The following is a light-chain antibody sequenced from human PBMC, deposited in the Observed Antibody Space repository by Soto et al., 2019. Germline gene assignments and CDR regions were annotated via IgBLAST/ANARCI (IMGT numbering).Light chain of an antibody. CDR1: ISDVGGYNY. CDR3: SSYTSTSSPSV. Sequence: QSSLTQPASVSGSPGQSITISCSGTISDVGGYNYVSSYQQHPGKAPKLMIYEVSNRPSGVSNRFSGSKYGNTASLTISGLQAEDEADYYCSSYTSTSSPSVFGTGTKVTVL. CDR2: EVS. V-gene: IGLV2-14*01. J-gene: IGLJ1*01.